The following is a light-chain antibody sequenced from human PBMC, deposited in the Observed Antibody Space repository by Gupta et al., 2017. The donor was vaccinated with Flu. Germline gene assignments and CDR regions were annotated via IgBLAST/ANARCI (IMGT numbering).Light chain of an antibody. V-gene: IGKV1-5*03. CDR1: QSINTW. J-gene: IGKJ2*01. Sequence: DIRLTQSPSVLSASVGDRVTITCRDSQSINTWLAWYQQKPGKAPKLLMYKSSTLQNEVPSRFSGSGSGTDFTLTISSLQPEDFATYYCQKDSNSSYTFGQGTKLDIK. CDR3: QKDSNSSYT. CDR2: KSS.